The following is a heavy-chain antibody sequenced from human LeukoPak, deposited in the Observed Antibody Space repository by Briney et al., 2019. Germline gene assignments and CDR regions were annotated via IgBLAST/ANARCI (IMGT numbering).Heavy chain of an antibody. J-gene: IGHJ4*02. CDR3: AKDRSYYDSSGYCGFDY. Sequence: GRSLRLSCAASGFTFDDYAMHWVRQAPGKGLEWVSGISWNSGSIGYADSVKGRFTISRDNAKNSLYLQMNSLRAEDTALYYCAKDRSYYDSSGYCGFDYWGQGTLVTVSS. CDR2: ISWNSGSI. CDR1: GFTFDDYA. V-gene: IGHV3-9*01. D-gene: IGHD3-22*01.